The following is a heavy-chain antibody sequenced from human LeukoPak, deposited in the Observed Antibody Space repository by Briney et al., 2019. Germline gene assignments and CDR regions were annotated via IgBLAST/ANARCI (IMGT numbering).Heavy chain of an antibody. J-gene: IGHJ4*02. CDR1: GFTSTNFA. Sequence: ASVNVSCKASGFTSTNFAVQWVRQARGQRLEWIGWIIVGSGATKCAQDFQERVTITRDLSTSTLYMELRSLTSEDTAVYYCAADLSNPRMGASYLDSWGQGTLVTVSS. CDR2: IIVGSGAT. CDR3: AADLSNPRMGASYLDS. D-gene: IGHD3-16*01. V-gene: IGHV1-58*01.